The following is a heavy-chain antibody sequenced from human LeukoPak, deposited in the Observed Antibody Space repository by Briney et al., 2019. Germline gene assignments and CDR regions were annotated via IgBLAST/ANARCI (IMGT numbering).Heavy chain of an antibody. CDR1: GYTFTAYY. J-gene: IGHJ6*03. CDR2: INPNSGDT. V-gene: IGHV1-2*02. CDR3: ARNYYYMDV. Sequence: ASVKVSCKASGYTFTAYYLHWVRQAPGQGLEWMGWINPNSGDTNYAQKFQGRVTMTRDTSINTAYMELSRLRSDDTALYYCARNYYYMDVWGKGTTVTVSS.